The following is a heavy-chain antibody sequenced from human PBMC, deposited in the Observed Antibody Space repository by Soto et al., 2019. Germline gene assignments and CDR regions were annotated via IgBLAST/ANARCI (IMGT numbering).Heavy chain of an antibody. CDR3: ARAGGGDYYYYGMDV. J-gene: IGHJ6*02. CDR1: GGSISSGGYS. CDR2: IYPTGST. D-gene: IGHD3-16*01. V-gene: IGHV4-30-2*06. Sequence: PSETLSLTCTVSGGSISSGGYSWSWIRQSPEKGLEWLGCIYPTGSTYYHPSLKSRVTISIDTSRNQFSLNLTSVTASDTAMYYCARAGGGDYYYYGMDVWGQGTTVTVSS.